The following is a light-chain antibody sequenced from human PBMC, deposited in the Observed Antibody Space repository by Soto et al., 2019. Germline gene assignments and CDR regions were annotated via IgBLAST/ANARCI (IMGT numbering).Light chain of an antibody. Sequence: EIVLTQSPGTLSMSPGQRATLSCRASQSLRSTYLAWYQQKPGQAPRLLIYGASIRATGIPDRFSGSGSGTDFTLTISRLEPEDFAVYYCQQFDDSRRSYTIGQGTKLEIK. CDR2: GAS. J-gene: IGKJ2*01. CDR3: QQFDDSRRSYT. CDR1: QSLRSTY. V-gene: IGKV3-20*01.